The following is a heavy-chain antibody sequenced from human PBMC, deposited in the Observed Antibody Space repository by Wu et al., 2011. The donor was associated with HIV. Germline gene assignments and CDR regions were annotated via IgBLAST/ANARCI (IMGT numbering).Heavy chain of an antibody. CDR1: GYTFTSYG. D-gene: IGHD5-12*01. V-gene: IGHV1-18*01. CDR2: ISAYNGNT. J-gene: IGHJ6*02. CDR3: AISGKSDYDWDYYYYGIDV. Sequence: QVQLVQSGAEVKKPGASVKVSCKAFGYTFTSYGISWVRQAPGQGLEWMGWISAYNGNTNYAQKFQGRVTLTTDTSTSTANMELRSLRSDDTAVYYCAISGKSDYDWDYYYYGIDVWGQGTTVTVSS.